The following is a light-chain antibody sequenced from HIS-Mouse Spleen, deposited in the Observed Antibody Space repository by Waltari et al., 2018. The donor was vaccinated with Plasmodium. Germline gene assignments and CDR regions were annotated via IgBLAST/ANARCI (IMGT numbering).Light chain of an antibody. CDR2: EDS. V-gene: IGLV3-10*01. CDR1: ALPKKY. Sequence: SYELTQPPSVSVSPGQTASITCPGDALPKKYAYWYQQKSGQAPVLVIYEDSKRPPGIPERFSGSSSGTMATLTISGAQVEDEADYYCYSTDSSGNHRVFGGGTKLTVL. J-gene: IGLJ3*02. CDR3: YSTDSSGNHRV.